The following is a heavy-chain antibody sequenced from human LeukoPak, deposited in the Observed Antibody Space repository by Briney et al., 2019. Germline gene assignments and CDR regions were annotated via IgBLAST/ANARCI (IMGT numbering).Heavy chain of an antibody. CDR1: DDSITIYY. Sequence: PSETLSLTCTVSDDSITIYYWSWIRQPPGKGLEWIGYIDHTGITNYNPSLNSRVTISRDTSKNHFSLELSSATAADTAVYYCAREGRSNPAIGVDWGQGTLVTVSS. J-gene: IGHJ4*02. CDR3: AREGRSNPAIGVD. V-gene: IGHV4-59*01. CDR2: IDHTGIT. D-gene: IGHD6-19*01.